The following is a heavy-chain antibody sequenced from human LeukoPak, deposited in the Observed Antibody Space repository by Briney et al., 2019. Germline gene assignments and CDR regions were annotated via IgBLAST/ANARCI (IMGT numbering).Heavy chain of an antibody. CDR1: GGSISSYY. CDR3: ARGRTGYQLLPTKKNYDYYYMDV. D-gene: IGHD2-2*01. Sequence: PSEPLSLTCTVSGGSISSYYWSWIRQPPGKGLEWIGYIYYSGSTNYNPSLKSRVTISVDTSKNQFSLKLSSVTAADTAVYHCARGRTGYQLLPTKKNYDYYYMDVWGKGTTVTVSS. J-gene: IGHJ6*03. V-gene: IGHV4-59*12. CDR2: IYYSGST.